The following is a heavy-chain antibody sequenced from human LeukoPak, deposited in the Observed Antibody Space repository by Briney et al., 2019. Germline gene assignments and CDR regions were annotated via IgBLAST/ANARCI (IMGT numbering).Heavy chain of an antibody. CDR3: ARDPRASYYYDSSGYQDWYFDL. J-gene: IGHJ2*01. V-gene: IGHV3-23*01. Sequence: GGSLRLSCAASGFTFTIYAMSWVRQAPGKGLEWVSSISASGGSTYYADSVKGRFTISRDNSKNTLYLQMNSLRAEDTAVYYCARDPRASYYYDSSGYQDWYFDLWGRGTLVTVSS. CDR1: GFTFTIYA. CDR2: ISASGGST. D-gene: IGHD3-22*01.